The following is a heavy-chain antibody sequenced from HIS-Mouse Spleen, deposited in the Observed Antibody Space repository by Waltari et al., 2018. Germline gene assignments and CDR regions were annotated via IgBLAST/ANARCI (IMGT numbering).Heavy chain of an antibody. Sequence: QVQLVESGGGLVKPGGSLRLSCAASGFTFSDYYMSWIRQAPGKGLEWVSNISSSGSTVYNADSMKGRFTISRDNAKNSLYLQMNSLRAEDTAVYYCARWYSSSLDAFDIWGQGTMVTVSS. D-gene: IGHD6-13*01. J-gene: IGHJ3*02. CDR1: GFTFSDYY. CDR2: ISSSGSTV. V-gene: IGHV3-11*01. CDR3: ARWYSSSLDAFDI.